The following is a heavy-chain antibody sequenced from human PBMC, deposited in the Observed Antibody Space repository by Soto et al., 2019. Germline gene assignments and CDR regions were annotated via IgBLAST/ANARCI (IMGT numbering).Heavy chain of an antibody. Sequence: GESLKISCRTSGYRFTSYWIAWVRQMPGKGLEWMGIIFPSDSDTRYSPSFQGQVTIFADRSTSTVFLQWASLKASDTAVYFCARKDKSGYFNWFDPWGQGTLVTVS. V-gene: IGHV5-51*01. CDR1: GYRFTSYW. D-gene: IGHD3-22*01. CDR3: ARKDKSGYFNWFDP. CDR2: IFPSDSDT. J-gene: IGHJ5*02.